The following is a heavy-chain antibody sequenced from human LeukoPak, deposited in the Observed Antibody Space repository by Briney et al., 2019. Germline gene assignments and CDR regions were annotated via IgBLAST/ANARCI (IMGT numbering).Heavy chain of an antibody. Sequence: GGSLRLSCVTSGFTFGDYYMSWVRQAPGRGLEWVSYIGTTTSYTKYADSGKGRFTISRDNAKNSLYLQMNSLGAEDTALYYCARGLYCSGGTCFKPLDFWGQGTLVTVSS. CDR2: IGTTTSYT. J-gene: IGHJ4*02. CDR1: GFTFGDYY. D-gene: IGHD2-15*01. CDR3: ARGLYCSGGTCFKPLDF. V-gene: IGHV3-11*06.